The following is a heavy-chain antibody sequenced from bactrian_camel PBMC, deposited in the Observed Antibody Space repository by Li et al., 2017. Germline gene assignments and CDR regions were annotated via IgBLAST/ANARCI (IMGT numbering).Heavy chain of an antibody. CDR1: GFTFRTTD. V-gene: IGHV3S40*01. J-gene: IGHJ4*01. CDR2: INGGGGRT. Sequence: QLVESGGGSVQPGGSLRLSCAASGFTFRTTDMSWVRQAPGKGVEWISGINGGGGRTYYADSVKGRFTVPRDNAKNTLYLEMNSLRPEDTAMYYCAAAAGPLRWSQAPLSLEKYNYWGQGTQVTVS. D-gene: IGHD1*01. CDR3: AAAAGPLRWSQAPLSLEKYNY.